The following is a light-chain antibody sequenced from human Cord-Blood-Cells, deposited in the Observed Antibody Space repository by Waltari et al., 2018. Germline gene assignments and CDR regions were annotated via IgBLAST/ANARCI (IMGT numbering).Light chain of an antibody. CDR1: SSDVGGYNY. J-gene: IGLJ3*02. Sequence: QSALTQPASVSGSPGQSITIPCPGTSSDVGGYNYVPWYQQPPGKAPKLMIYDVSKRPSGVSNRFSGSKSGNTASLTISGLQAEDEADYYCSSYTSSSTWVFGGGTKLTVL. V-gene: IGLV2-14*01. CDR3: SSYTSSSTWV. CDR2: DVS.